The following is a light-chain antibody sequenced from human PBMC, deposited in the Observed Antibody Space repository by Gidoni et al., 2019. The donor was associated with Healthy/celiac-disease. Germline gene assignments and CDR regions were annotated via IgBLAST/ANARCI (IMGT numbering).Light chain of an antibody. CDR3: QAWDSSTAEV. CDR1: KLGDKY. J-gene: IGLJ2*01. CDR2: QDS. Sequence: SYELTQPPSVSVSPGQTASIPCSGDKLGDKYACWYQQKPGQSPVLVIYQDSKRPSGIPERFSGSNSGNTATLTISGTQAMDEADYYCQAWDSSTAEVFGGGTKLXV. V-gene: IGLV3-1*01.